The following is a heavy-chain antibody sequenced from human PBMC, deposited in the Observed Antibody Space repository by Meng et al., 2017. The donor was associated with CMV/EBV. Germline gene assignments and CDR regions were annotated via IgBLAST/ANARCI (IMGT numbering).Heavy chain of an antibody. CDR1: GGTFSSYA. Sequence: SVKVSCKASGGTFSSYAISWVRQAPGQGLEWMGGIIPIFGKANYAQKFQGRVTITTDKSRSTAYMELSRLRSEDTAVYYCASILGSFGGGGNYADYYYGMDVWGQGTTVTVSS. D-gene: IGHD1-7*01. CDR3: ASILGSFGGGGNYADYYYGMDV. J-gene: IGHJ6*02. CDR2: IIPIFGKA. V-gene: IGHV1-69*05.